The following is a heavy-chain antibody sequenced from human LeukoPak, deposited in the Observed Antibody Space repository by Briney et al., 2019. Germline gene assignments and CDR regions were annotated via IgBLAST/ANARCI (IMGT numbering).Heavy chain of an antibody. CDR1: GGSINSYY. J-gene: IGHJ4*02. V-gene: IGHV4-59*08. Sequence: SETLSLTCTVSGGSINSYYWSWIRQPPGRGLEWIGSIHYSGSTSYNPSLRSRVTISVDTSKNQFSLKLSSVTAADTAVYYCARHSRSVAGTFDYWGQGTLVTVSS. D-gene: IGHD6-19*01. CDR3: ARHSRSVAGTFDY. CDR2: IHYSGST.